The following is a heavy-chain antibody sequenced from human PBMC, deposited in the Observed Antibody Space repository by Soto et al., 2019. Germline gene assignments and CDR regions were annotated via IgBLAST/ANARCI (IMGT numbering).Heavy chain of an antibody. CDR1: GFRFSNHW. CDR2: IKEDGSEK. V-gene: IGHV3-7*04. CDR3: ARDKGGRGGMDV. Sequence: EEELVESGGGLVQPGGSLRLSCAASGFRFSNHWMSWVRQAPGKGLEWVAYIKEDGSEKYYADSVKGRYTLSRDNAKNSLYVEMDWLRDEDTAVYYCARDKGGRGGMDVWGQGTTVTVSS. D-gene: IGHD3-10*01. J-gene: IGHJ6*02.